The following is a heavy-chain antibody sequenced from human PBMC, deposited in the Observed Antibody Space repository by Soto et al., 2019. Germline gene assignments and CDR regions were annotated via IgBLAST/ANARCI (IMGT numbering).Heavy chain of an antibody. Sequence: GGSLRLSCAVSGFTFNSYSMNWVRQAPGKGLEWVSSISSSSSYIYYADSVKGRFTISRDNAKNSLYLQMNSLRAEDTAVYYCARGTVSMDDWGQGTTGTVSS. CDR3: ARGTVSMDD. CDR2: ISSSSSYI. V-gene: IGHV3-21*01. J-gene: IGHJ6*02. D-gene: IGHD2-21*02. CDR1: GFTFNSYS.